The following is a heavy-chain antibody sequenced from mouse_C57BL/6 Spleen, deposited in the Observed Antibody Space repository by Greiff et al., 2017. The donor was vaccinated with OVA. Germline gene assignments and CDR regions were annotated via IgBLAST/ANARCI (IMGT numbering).Heavy chain of an antibody. Sequence: QVQLQQPGAELVKPGASVTLSCKASGYTFTSYWMHWVKQRPGRGLEWIGRIDPNGGGTKYNEKFKSKATLTVDKPSSTAYMHLSSLASEDSAVYDCASSYYCSSPPGYWGQGTTLTVSS. J-gene: IGHJ2*01. CDR2: IDPNGGGT. V-gene: IGHV1-72*01. CDR3: ASSYYCSSPPGY. D-gene: IGHD1-1*01. CDR1: GYTFTSYW.